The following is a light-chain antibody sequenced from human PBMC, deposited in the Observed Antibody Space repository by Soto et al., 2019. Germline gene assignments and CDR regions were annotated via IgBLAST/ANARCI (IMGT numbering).Light chain of an antibody. CDR2: DAS. V-gene: IGKV3-11*01. CDR3: QQRSNWTRT. Sequence: EIVLTQFPATRSLSAGERATLSCRASQSVSRYLAWYQQKPGQAPRLLIYDASNRATGIPARFSVNGSGTDFTLTLSSLENEDFAVYYCQQRSNWTRTFGQGTKVDIK. J-gene: IGKJ1*01. CDR1: QSVSRY.